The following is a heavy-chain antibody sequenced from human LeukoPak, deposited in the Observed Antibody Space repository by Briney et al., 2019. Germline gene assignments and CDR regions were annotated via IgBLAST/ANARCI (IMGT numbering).Heavy chain of an antibody. Sequence: SVKVSCKASGGTFSSYAISWVRQAPGQGLEWMGGIIPIFGTANYAQKFQGRVTITADESTSTAYMELRSLRSDDTAVYYCARDGHRMYYYGSSDYRFDYWGQGTLVTVSS. CDR1: GGTFSSYA. CDR3: ARDGHRMYYYGSSDYRFDY. CDR2: IIPIFGTA. J-gene: IGHJ4*02. V-gene: IGHV1-69*13. D-gene: IGHD3-22*01.